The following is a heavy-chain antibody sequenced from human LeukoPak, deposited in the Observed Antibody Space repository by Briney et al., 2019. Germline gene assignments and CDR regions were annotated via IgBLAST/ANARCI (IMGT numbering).Heavy chain of an antibody. CDR3: ARQQSWYRAGYFDY. Sequence: SETLSLTCTVSGGSISSSSYYWGWIRQPPGKGREWIGSIYYSGSTYYNPSLKSRVTISVDTSKNQFSLKLSSVTAADTAVYYCARQQSWYRAGYFDYWGQGTLVTVSS. CDR1: GGSISSSSYY. CDR2: IYYSGST. V-gene: IGHV4-39*01. J-gene: IGHJ4*02. D-gene: IGHD6-13*01.